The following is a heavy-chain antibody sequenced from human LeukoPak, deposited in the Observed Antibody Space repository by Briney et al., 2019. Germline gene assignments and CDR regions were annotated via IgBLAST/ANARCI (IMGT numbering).Heavy chain of an antibody. CDR1: GGSISSGSYY. D-gene: IGHD5-12*01. CDR2: IYTSGST. J-gene: IGHJ4*02. Sequence: SETLSLTCTVSGGSISSGSYYWSWIRQPAGKGLEWIGRIYTSGSTNYNPSLKSRVTISVDTSKNQFSLKLSSVTAADTAVYYCARVSEEWLPDYWGQGTLVTVSS. V-gene: IGHV4-61*02. CDR3: ARVSEEWLPDY.